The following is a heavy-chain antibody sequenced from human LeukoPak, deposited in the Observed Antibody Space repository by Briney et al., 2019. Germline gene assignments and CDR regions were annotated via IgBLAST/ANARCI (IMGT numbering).Heavy chain of an antibody. V-gene: IGHV1-18*01. CDR3: ARTGTTSMYYFDY. CDR1: GFTFTSYG. Sequence: PGGSLRLSCAASGFTFTSYGISWVRQAPGQGLEWMGWISAYNGNTNYAQKLQGRVTMTTDTSTSTAYMELRSPRSDDTAVYYCARTGTTSMYYFDYWGQGSLVTVSS. CDR2: ISAYNGNT. J-gene: IGHJ4*02. D-gene: IGHD1-1*01.